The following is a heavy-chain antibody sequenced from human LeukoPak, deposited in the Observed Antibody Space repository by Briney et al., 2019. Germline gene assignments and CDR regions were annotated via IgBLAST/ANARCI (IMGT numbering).Heavy chain of an antibody. J-gene: IGHJ3*02. CDR3: ARVLQERITMVRGVIRPFDI. CDR2: TYYRSKWYN. Sequence: SQTLSLTCAISGDSVSSNSAAWNWIRQSPSRGLEWLGRTYYRSKWYNDYAVSVKSRITINPDTSKNQFSLQLNYVTPEDTAVYYCARVLQERITMVRGVIRPFDIWGQGTMVTVSS. V-gene: IGHV6-1*01. CDR1: GDSVSSNSAA. D-gene: IGHD3-10*01.